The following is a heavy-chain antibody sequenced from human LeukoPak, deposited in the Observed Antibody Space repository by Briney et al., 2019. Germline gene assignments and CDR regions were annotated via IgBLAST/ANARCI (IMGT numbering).Heavy chain of an antibody. CDR1: GFIFSHYA. CDR2: ISWNSGSI. V-gene: IGHV3-9*03. D-gene: IGHD4-17*01. Sequence: GGSLRLSCAASGFIFSHYAMHWVRQAPGKGLEWVSGISWNSGSIGYADSVKGRFTISRDNAKNSLYLQMNSLRAEDMALYYCAKDMADYGDYVGAFDIWGQGTMATVSS. J-gene: IGHJ3*02. CDR3: AKDMADYGDYVGAFDI.